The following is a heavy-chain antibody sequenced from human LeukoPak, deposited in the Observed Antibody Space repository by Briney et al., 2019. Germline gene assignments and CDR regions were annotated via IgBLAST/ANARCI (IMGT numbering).Heavy chain of an antibody. CDR1: GFTFSNAW. CDR3: TGRITMIRGVITNFDS. V-gene: IGHV3-15*01. D-gene: IGHD3-10*01. Sequence: GGSLRLSCAASGFTFSNAWMSWVRQAPGKGLEWDGRIKSKTDGGTTDYAAPVKGRFTISRDDSKNTLYLQMNSLKTEDTAVYYCTGRITMIRGVITNFDSWGQGTLVTVSS. CDR2: IKSKTDGGTT. J-gene: IGHJ4*02.